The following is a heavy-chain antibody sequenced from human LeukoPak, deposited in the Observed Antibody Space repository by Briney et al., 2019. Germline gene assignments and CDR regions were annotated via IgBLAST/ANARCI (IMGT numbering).Heavy chain of an antibody. V-gene: IGHV4-59*01. J-gene: IGHJ4*02. CDR1: GGSISSYY. D-gene: IGHD3-22*01. Sequence: SETLSLTCIVSGGSISSYYWSWIRQPPGKGLEWIGYIYYSGSTNYNPSLKSRVTISVDTSKNQFSLKLSSVTAADTAVYYCARALGGDSSGYYYYFDYWGQGTLVTVSS. CDR3: ARALGGDSSGYYYYFDY. CDR2: IYYSGST.